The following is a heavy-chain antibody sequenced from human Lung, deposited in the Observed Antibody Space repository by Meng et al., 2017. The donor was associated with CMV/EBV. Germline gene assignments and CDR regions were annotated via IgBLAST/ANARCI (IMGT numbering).Heavy chain of an antibody. J-gene: IGHJ4*02. D-gene: IGHD6-13*01. Sequence: SXTASGFTFSRFAFHWVRQAPGKGLEWVAIISKDGSNKYYADSVKGRFTISRDNSKNALYLRMNSLRLEDTAVYYCARDGLDYSSTWSYNYFDYXGQGXLVTVSS. CDR1: GFTFSRFA. CDR2: ISKDGSNK. V-gene: IGHV3-30-3*01. CDR3: ARDGLDYSSTWSYNYFDY.